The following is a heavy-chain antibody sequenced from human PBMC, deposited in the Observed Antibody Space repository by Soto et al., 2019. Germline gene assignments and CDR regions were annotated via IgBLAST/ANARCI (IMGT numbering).Heavy chain of an antibody. V-gene: IGHV3-30-3*01. D-gene: IGHD6-13*01. CDR1: GFTFSSYA. Sequence: VGSLRLSCAASGFTFSSYAMHWVRQAPGKGLEWVAVISYDGSNKYYADSVKGRFTISRDNSRNTLYLQMNSLRADDTAVYYCARESGQQQLAEYNWFDPWGQGTLVTVSS. CDR3: ARESGQQQLAEYNWFDP. CDR2: ISYDGSNK. J-gene: IGHJ5*02.